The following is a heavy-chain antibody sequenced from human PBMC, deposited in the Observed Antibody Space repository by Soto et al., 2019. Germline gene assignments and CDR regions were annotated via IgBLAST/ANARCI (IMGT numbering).Heavy chain of an antibody. J-gene: IGHJ6*02. Sequence: SQTLSLTCAISGDSVSSNSAAWNWIRQSPSGGLEWLGRTYYRSKWYNDYAVSVKSRITINPDTSKNQFSLQLNSVTPEDTAVYYCARTLRYFDWLLSYYYYGMDVWGQGTTVTVSS. CDR1: GDSVSSNSAA. CDR2: TYYRSKWYN. D-gene: IGHD3-9*01. V-gene: IGHV6-1*01. CDR3: ARTLRYFDWLLSYYYYGMDV.